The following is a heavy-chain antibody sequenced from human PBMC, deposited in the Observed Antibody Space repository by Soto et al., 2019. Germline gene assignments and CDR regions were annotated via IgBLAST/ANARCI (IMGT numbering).Heavy chain of an antibody. J-gene: IGHJ4*02. D-gene: IGHD4-17*01. CDR2: ISAYNGNT. V-gene: IGHV1-18*01. CDR3: ARDLSVTPGRNYFDY. Sequence: ASVKVSCKASGYTFTSYGISWVRQAPGQGLEWMGWISAYNGNTNYAQKLQGRVTMTTDTSTSTAYMELRSLRSDDTAVYYYARDLSVTPGRNYFDYWGQGTLVTVSS. CDR1: GYTFTSYG.